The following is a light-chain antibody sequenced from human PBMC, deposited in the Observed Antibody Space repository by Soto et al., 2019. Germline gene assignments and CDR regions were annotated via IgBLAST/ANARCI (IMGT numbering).Light chain of an antibody. CDR3: QQYNSKVWT. CDR1: QSVSRW. V-gene: IGKV1-5*01. J-gene: IGKJ1*01. Sequence: DIQMPQSPSTLSASVGDTVTITCLASQSVSRWLKWYQQKSGKAPRLLIYEASNLEIGVPSRFSGSGSGTEFILTINSLQPADSATYYCQQYNSKVWTFGQGTKVEI. CDR2: EAS.